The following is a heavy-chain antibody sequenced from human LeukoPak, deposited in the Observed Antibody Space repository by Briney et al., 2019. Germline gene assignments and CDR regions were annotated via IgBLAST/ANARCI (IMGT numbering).Heavy chain of an antibody. J-gene: IGHJ4*02. CDR1: GGSFSGYY. CDR2: INHSGST. V-gene: IGHV4-34*01. D-gene: IGHD1-26*01. Sequence: ASETLSLTCAVYGGSFSGYYWSWIRQPPGKGLEWIGEINHSGSTNYNPSLKSRVTISVDTSKNQFSLKLSSVTAADTAVYYCARNNVGAPFIFDYWGQGTLVTVSS. CDR3: ARNNVGAPFIFDY.